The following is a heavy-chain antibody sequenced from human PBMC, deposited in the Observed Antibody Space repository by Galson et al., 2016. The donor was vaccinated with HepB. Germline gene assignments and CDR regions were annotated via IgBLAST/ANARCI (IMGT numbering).Heavy chain of an antibody. D-gene: IGHD2-15*01. J-gene: IGHJ4*02. Sequence: SLRLSCAASGFSFSGCWMHWVRQAPGKGLEWVSRINGDGRSTTYADSVKGRFTISRDNAKSTVHLQMNSLRAEDTAVYYCAKDLRPSGPDDFFDAWGRGTLVTVSS. V-gene: IGHV3-74*03. CDR1: GFSFSGCW. CDR2: INGDGRST. CDR3: AKDLRPSGPDDFFDA.